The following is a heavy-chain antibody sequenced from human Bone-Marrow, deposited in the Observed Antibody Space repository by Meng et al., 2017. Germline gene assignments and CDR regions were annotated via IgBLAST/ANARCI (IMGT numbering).Heavy chain of an antibody. D-gene: IGHD5-24*01. CDR2: IYYSGCT. V-gene: IGHV4-39*07. J-gene: IGHJ5*02. CDR3: AREGRGAYNLLRPRANNWFDP. Sequence: GSLRFSCTVPGGPTSSSSYYWGWIRQPPGKGLEWIGSIYYSGCTYYNPSLKSRVTISVDTSKNQFSLKLSSVTAADTAVYYCAREGRGAYNLLRPRANNWFDPWGQRTLVTVSS. CDR1: GGPTSSSSYY.